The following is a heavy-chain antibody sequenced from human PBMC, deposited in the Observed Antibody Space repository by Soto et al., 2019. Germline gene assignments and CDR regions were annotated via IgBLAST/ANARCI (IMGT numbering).Heavy chain of an antibody. V-gene: IGHV3-23*01. J-gene: IGHJ4*02. CDR1: GFTFSSYW. Sequence: GGSLRLSCAASGFTFSSYWMHWVRQAPGKGLVWVSGVNGSGGSTSYADSVKGRFTISRDNAKNTLYLQMNSLRAEDTAVYYCAKGRLGYCSSTSCYIPSFDYWGQGTLVTVSS. D-gene: IGHD2-2*02. CDR3: AKGRLGYCSSTSCYIPSFDY. CDR2: VNGSGGST.